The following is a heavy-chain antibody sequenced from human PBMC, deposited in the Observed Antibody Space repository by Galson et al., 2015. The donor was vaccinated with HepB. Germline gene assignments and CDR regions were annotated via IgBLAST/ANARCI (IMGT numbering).Heavy chain of an antibody. CDR3: AKDIGGKQTMVRGVIDYYGMDV. V-gene: IGHV3-43*01. D-gene: IGHD3-10*01. J-gene: IGHJ6*02. CDR1: GFTFDDYT. CDR2: ISWDGGST. Sequence: SLRLSCAASGFTFDDYTMHWVRQAPGKGLEWVSLISWDGGSTYYADSVKGRFTISRDNSKNSLYLQMNSLRTEDTALYYCAKDIGGKQTMVRGVIDYYGMDVWGQGTTVTVSS.